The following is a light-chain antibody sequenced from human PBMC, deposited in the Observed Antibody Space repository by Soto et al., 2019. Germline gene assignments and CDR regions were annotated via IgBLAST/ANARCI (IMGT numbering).Light chain of an antibody. CDR2: DTS. Sequence: DIVLTQSPATLSASPGKRATLSCRASQSVSSNLAWYQQKPGQAPRLLIYDTSTRATDIPARFSGSGSVTEFTLTISSLQSEDFAVYYCQHYNIWPHMLAFGGGTKVEI. CDR1: QSVSSN. V-gene: IGKV3-15*01. J-gene: IGKJ4*01. CDR3: QHYNIWPHMLA.